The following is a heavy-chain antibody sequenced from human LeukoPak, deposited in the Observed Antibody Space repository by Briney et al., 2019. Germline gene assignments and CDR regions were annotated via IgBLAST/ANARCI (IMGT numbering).Heavy chain of an antibody. V-gene: IGHV4-30-2*01. Sequence: SETLSLTCAVSGGSISSGGYSWSWIRQPPGKGLEWIGYIYHSGSTYYNPSLKSRVTISVDRSKNQFSLKLSSVTAADTAVYYCARGDYDIFEFGVNWFDPWGQGTLITVSS. D-gene: IGHD3-9*01. CDR2: IYHSGST. CDR3: ARGDYDIFEFGVNWFDP. CDR1: GGSISSGGYS. J-gene: IGHJ5*02.